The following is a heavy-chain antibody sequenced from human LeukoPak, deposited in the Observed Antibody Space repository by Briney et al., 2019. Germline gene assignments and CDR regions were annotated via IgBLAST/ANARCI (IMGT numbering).Heavy chain of an antibody. CDR2: IYTSGST. J-gene: IGHJ3*02. V-gene: IGHV4-4*09. CDR3: ARHGTVYRGWNAFDI. Sequence: SETLSLTCNVSGGSISSYYWSWIRQPPGKGLEWIGYIYTSGSTNYNPSLKSRVTISVDTSKNQFSLKLSSVTAADTAVYYCARHGTVYRGWNAFDIWGQGTMVTVSS. D-gene: IGHD1-1*01. CDR1: GGSISSYY.